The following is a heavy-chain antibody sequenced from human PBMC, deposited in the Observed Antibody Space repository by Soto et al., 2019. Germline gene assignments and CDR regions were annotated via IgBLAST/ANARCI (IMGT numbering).Heavy chain of an antibody. Sequence: QVQLVESGGGVVQPGRSLRLSCAASGFTFSNFGMHWVCQAPGKGLEWVAVIWYDGINKYYADSVKGRFTISRDNSKNTLYLQMNSLRVEATAVYYCARDAVGATPDYWGQGTLVTVSS. D-gene: IGHD1-26*01. CDR3: ARDAVGATPDY. CDR1: GFTFSNFG. V-gene: IGHV3-33*01. CDR2: IWYDGINK. J-gene: IGHJ4*02.